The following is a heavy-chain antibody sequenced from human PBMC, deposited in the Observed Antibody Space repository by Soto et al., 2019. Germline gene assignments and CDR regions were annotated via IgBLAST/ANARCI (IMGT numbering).Heavy chain of an antibody. CDR1: GGTFSSYA. V-gene: IGHV1-69*01. J-gene: IGHJ4*02. D-gene: IGHD3-22*01. CDR3: ARVADAERPGYYVCYFDY. Sequence: QVQLVQSGAEVKKPGSSVKVSCKASGGTFSSYAISWVRQAPGQGLEWMGGIIPIFGTANYAQRFQGRVTTTADESTSTAYMGVSSLGSEDTAVYYCARVADAERPGYYVCYFDYCGQGTLVVVSS. CDR2: IIPIFGTA.